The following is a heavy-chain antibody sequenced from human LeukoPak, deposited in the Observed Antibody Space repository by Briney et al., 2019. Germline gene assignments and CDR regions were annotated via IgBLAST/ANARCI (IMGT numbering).Heavy chain of an antibody. CDR3: AGHATVTSFTFAY. V-gene: IGHV4-39*01. J-gene: IGHJ4*02. CDR1: GGSISSSSYS. CDR2: IYYSGNT. Sequence: SETLSLTCTVSGGSISSSSYSWGWIRQPPEKGLEWIGSIYYSGNTYYNPSLKSRVTISIDTSKNQFSLNLNSVTAADTAVYYCAGHATVTSFTFAYWGQGTLLTVSS. D-gene: IGHD4-17*01.